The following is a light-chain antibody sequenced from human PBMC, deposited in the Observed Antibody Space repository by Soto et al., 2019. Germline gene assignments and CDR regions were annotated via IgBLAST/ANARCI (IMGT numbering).Light chain of an antibody. Sequence: EIVMTQSPATLSVSPGERATLSCRASQSVSSNLAWYQQKPGQAPRLLIYGASTRATGIPARFSGSGSGTEFTPTISSLQPQAISVYYHLQYNNWTPLYTFGQGTKLEIK. CDR2: GAS. CDR3: LQYNNWTPLYT. J-gene: IGKJ2*01. V-gene: IGKV3-15*01. CDR1: QSVSSN.